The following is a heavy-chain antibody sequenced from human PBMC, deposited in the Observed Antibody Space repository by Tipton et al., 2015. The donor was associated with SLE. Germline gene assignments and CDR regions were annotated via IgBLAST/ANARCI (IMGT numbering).Heavy chain of an antibody. J-gene: IGHJ4*02. CDR1: GGSISSSPYY. V-gene: IGHV4-39*01. CDR2: VYSGGNT. CDR3: ATQGYYDSSFDY. Sequence: TLSLTCTVSGGSISSSPYYGAWIRQPPGKGLEWIGTVYSGGNTYHIPSLKTRVTISVDTSRNQFSLKLSSVTAADTAVYYCATQGYYDSSFDYWGQGTLVTVSS. D-gene: IGHD3-9*01.